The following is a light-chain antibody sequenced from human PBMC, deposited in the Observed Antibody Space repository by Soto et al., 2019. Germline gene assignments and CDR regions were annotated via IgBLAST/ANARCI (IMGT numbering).Light chain of an antibody. CDR1: ENVGTN. CDR2: GSS. V-gene: IGKV3D-15*01. J-gene: IGKJ4*01. CDR3: QQYNNWGLS. Sequence: VLPPFPATLSVTPGERVTLSCRASENVGTNLAWCQQRPGQPPRLLIYGSSTRATGISATFSGSGSRTEFTLTISSLQSEDSAVYYCQQYNNWGLSFGGGTKVDIK.